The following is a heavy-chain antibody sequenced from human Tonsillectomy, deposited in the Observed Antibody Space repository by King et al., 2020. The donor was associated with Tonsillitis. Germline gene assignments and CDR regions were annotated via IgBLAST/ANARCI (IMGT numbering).Heavy chain of an antibody. CDR3: AKDGADTSYDILIGYPAGYMDV. CDR2: VSGSGGRA. D-gene: IGHD3-9*01. V-gene: IGHV3-23*04. CDR1: GFSFSSYA. Sequence: VQLVESGGGLVQPGGSLRLSCAASGFSFSSYAMKWVRQAPGKGLEWVSGVSGSGGRALYADSVKGRFTISRDNSKNTLYLQMNSLRAEDTAIYYCAKDGADTSYDILIGYPAGYMDVWGKGTTVTVSS. J-gene: IGHJ6*03.